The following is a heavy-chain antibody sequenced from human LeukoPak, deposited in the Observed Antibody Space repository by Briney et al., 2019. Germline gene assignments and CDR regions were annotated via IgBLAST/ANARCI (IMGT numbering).Heavy chain of an antibody. CDR3: ARAHSYSTSSLPGY. J-gene: IGHJ4*02. CDR2: INTNTGNP. D-gene: IGHD6-6*01. CDR1: GYTFISYV. V-gene: IGHV7-4-1*02. Sequence: GASVKVSCKASGYTFISYVMTWVRPAPGRGREWMGWINTNTGNPTYAQGFTGRFVFSLNTSVSTAYLQISSLKAEDTAVYYCARAHSYSTSSLPGYWGQGTLVTVSS.